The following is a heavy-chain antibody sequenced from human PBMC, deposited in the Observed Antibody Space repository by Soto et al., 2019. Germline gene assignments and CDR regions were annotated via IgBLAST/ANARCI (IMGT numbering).Heavy chain of an antibody. D-gene: IGHD1-1*01. J-gene: IGHJ4*02. V-gene: IGHV3-33*05. CDR3: ARRWNYYLDF. CDR1: GFPFREFG. CDR2: ISYDGSD. Sequence: QMQLVESGGGVVQPGRSLRLSCVASGFPFREFGMHWVRQAPGKGLEWVALISYDGSDYADSVKGRFTISRDDSRDTLFLHMDNLIPDDTGVYYCARRWNYYLDFWVQGTLVAVSS.